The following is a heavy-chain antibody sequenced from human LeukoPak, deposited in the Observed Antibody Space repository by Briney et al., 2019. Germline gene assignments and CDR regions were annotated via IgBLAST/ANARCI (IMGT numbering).Heavy chain of an antibody. CDR1: GFTFSSYG. J-gene: IGHJ4*02. CDR2: IWYDGSNK. D-gene: IGHD6-19*01. V-gene: IGHV3-33*01. Sequence: GGALRLSCAASGFTFSSYGMHWVRQAPGKGLEWVAVIWYDGSNKYYADSVKGRFTISRDNSKNTLYLQMNSLRAEDTAVYYCASRVAEGSIIDYWGQGTLVTVSS. CDR3: ASRVAEGSIIDY.